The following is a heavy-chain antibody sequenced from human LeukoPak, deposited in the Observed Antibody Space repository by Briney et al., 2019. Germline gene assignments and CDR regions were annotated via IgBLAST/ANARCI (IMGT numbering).Heavy chain of an antibody. CDR3: ATRITMTVVVNDVFDI. CDR1: GYTLTELS. V-gene: IGHV1-24*01. CDR2: FDPEDGET. D-gene: IGHD3-22*01. Sequence: ASVKVSCKVSGYTLTELSMHWVRQAPGKGLEWMGGFDPEDGETLHAQKFQGRVTMTADTSIDTANMELSSLRSEDTAVYYCATRITMTVVVNDVFDIWGQGTMVTVSS. J-gene: IGHJ3*02.